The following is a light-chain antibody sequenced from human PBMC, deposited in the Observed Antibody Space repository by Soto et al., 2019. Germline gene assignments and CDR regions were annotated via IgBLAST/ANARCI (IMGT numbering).Light chain of an antibody. CDR1: SSDVGGYNY. CDR2: EVS. CDR3: SSYAGSNYVV. V-gene: IGLV2-8*01. J-gene: IGLJ2*01. Sequence: QSALTQPPSASGSPGHSVTISCTGTSSDVGGYNYVSWYQQHPGKAPKLMIYEVSKRPSGVPDRFSGSKSGNTASLTVSGLQAEDEADYYCSSYAGSNYVVFGGGTKVTVL.